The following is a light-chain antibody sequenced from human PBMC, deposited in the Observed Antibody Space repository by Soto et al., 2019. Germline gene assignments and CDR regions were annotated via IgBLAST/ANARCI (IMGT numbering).Light chain of an antibody. CDR2: GNR. CDR3: SSWDDRSATLV. CDR1: NSNLGAGYD. V-gene: IGLV1-40*01. J-gene: IGLJ2*01. Sequence: QSVLTQPPSVSGAPGQRVTISCTGNNSNLGAGYDVHWYQQLPGAAPKLVIFGNRNRPSGVPERFSGSKSGTSASLAITGLRSEDEAVYYCSSWDDRSATLVFGGGTQLTVL.